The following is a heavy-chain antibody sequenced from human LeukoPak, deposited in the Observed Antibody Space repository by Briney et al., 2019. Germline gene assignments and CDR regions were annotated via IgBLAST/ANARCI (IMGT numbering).Heavy chain of an antibody. J-gene: IGHJ5*02. CDR1: GYTVTAYY. CDR2: INHNNGGT. D-gene: IGHD2-15*01. V-gene: IGHV1-2*06. Sequence: GASVKVSCETFGYTVTAYYIHWVRQAPGQGLEWMGRINHNNGGTNYAQKFQGRVTMTRDTSISTAYLEITRLRSDDTAMYYCAGGYCSGRSCFVGWLDPWGQGTLVSVSS. CDR3: AGGYCSGRSCFVGWLDP.